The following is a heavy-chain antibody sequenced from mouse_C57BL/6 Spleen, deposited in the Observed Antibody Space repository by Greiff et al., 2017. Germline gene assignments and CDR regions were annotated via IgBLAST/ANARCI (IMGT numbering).Heavy chain of an antibody. J-gene: IGHJ4*01. Sequence: VQLQESGPGLVAPSQSLSITCTVSGFSLTSYGVHWVRQPPGKGLEWLVVIWSDGSTTYNSALKSRLSISKDNSKSQVFLKMNSLQTDDTAMYYCARHEKAYYSNYDARDYWGQGTSVTVSS. CDR3: ARHEKAYYSNYDARDY. V-gene: IGHV2-6-1*01. CDR1: GFSLTSYG. D-gene: IGHD2-5*01. CDR2: IWSDGST.